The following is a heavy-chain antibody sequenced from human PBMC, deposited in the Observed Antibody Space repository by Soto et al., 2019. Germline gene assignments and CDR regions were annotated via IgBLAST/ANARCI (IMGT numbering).Heavy chain of an antibody. J-gene: IGHJ5*02. CDR3: ARRDRSGFSYWLDT. Sequence: QVQLQESGPGLVKPSQTLSLTCTVSGGSISSGDYYWSWIRQHPGKGLEWIGTIYFSGTTYYNPSLKSRVTISVDTSKSQFSLKLSSVIAADTAVYYCARRDRSGFSYWLDTWGQGTLVTVSS. D-gene: IGHD3-22*01. CDR1: GGSISSGDYY. CDR2: IYFSGTT. V-gene: IGHV4-31*03.